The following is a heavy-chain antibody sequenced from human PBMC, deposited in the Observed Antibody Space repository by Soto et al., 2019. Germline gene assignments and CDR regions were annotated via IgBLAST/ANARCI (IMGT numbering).Heavy chain of an antibody. Sequence: EVQLLESGGGLVQPGGSLRLSCAASGFTFRSYAMSWVRQAPGKGLEWASAISGSGGSTYYADSVKGRFTISRDNSKNTLYLQMNSLRAEDTAVYYCAKDRPQGGSSSRGNWFDPWGQGTLVTVSS. CDR3: AKDRPQGGSSSRGNWFDP. D-gene: IGHD6-6*01. J-gene: IGHJ5*02. CDR2: ISGSGGST. CDR1: GFTFRSYA. V-gene: IGHV3-23*01.